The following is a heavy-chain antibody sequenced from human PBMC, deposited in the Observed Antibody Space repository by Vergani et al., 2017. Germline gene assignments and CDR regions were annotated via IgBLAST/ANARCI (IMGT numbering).Heavy chain of an antibody. CDR3: TTDLGYDYYDSSGYSEDY. D-gene: IGHD3-22*01. Sequence: EVQLVESGGGLVQPGGSLRLSCAASGFTFSSYEMNWVRQAPGKGLEWVSYISSSGSTIYYADSVKGRFTISRDNAKNSLYLQMNSLRAEDTAVYYCTTDLGYDYYDSSGYSEDYWGQGTLVTVSS. V-gene: IGHV3-48*03. J-gene: IGHJ4*02. CDR2: ISSSGSTI. CDR1: GFTFSSYE.